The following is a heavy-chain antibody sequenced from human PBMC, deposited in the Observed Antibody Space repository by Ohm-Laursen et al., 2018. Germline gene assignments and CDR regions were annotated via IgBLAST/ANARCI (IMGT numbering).Heavy chain of an antibody. J-gene: IGHJ5*02. CDR1: GFTFSGSA. Sequence: SLRLSCSASGFTFSGSAMNWARQAPGKGLEWVSEIDRGGNGYYAESVKGRFTISRDNSKNTLYLQMNNLRAEDSAMYYCASYYGGYDPWGQGTQVTVSS. CDR3: ASYYGGYDP. V-gene: IGHV3-53*01. CDR2: IDRGGNG. D-gene: IGHD4-23*01.